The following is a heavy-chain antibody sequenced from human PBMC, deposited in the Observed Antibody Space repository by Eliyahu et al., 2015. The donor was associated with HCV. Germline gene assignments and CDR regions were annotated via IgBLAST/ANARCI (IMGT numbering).Heavy chain of an antibody. CDR1: GFTFDXYA. D-gene: IGHD6-13*01. CDR2: ISWNSGSI. J-gene: IGHJ6*02. Sequence: EVQLVESGGGLVQPGRSLRLSCAASGFTFDXYAMHWVRQAPGKGLEWVSGISWNSGSIGYADSVKGRFTISRDNAKNSLYLQMNSLRAEDTALYYCAKDISTGSSWSDYYYGMDVWGQGTTVTVSS. V-gene: IGHV3-9*01. CDR3: AKDISTGSSWSDYYYGMDV.